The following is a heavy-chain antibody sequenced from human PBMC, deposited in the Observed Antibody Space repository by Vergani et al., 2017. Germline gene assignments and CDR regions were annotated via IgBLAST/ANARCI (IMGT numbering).Heavy chain of an antibody. CDR1: GFSIDNGYY. CDR2: IYRTGRT. CDR3: AIRSGIVYDIFSGTQYFFDF. J-gene: IGHJ4*02. Sequence: QVQLQESGPGLVKPSETLSLTCAVSGFSIDNGYYWDWIRQPPGKGLEWIGSIYRTGRTHFNPSLNSRVTISVDTSNNHFSLMLNSLTAADTAVYYCAIRSGIVYDIFSGTQYFFDFWGQGTLVTVSS. D-gene: IGHD3-9*01. V-gene: IGHV4-38-2*01.